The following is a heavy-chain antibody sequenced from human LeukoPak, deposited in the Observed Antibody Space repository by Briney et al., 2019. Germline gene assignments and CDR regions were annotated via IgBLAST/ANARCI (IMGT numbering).Heavy chain of an antibody. V-gene: IGHV1-69*06. CDR2: IIPIFGTA. CDR3: ARLFQRNELNYYDSSGYSLGY. Sequence: PGASVKVSCKASGGTFSSYAISWVRQAPGQGLEWMGGIIPIFGTANYAQKFRGRVTITADKSTRTAYMELSSLRSEDTAVYYCARLFQRNELNYYDSSGYSLGYWGQGTLVTVSS. CDR1: GGTFSSYA. D-gene: IGHD3-22*01. J-gene: IGHJ4*02.